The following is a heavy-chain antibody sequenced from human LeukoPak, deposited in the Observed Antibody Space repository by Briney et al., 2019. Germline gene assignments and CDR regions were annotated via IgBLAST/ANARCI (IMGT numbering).Heavy chain of an antibody. J-gene: IGHJ4*02. Sequence: SETLSLTCTVSGYSISSGYYWGWIRQPPGKGLEWIGSIYHSGSTYYNPSLKSRVTISVDTSKNQFSLKLSSVTAADTAVYYCATVEGYFDYWGQGTLVTVSS. CDR2: IYHSGST. CDR1: GYSISSGYY. V-gene: IGHV4-38-2*02. CDR3: ATVEGYFDY.